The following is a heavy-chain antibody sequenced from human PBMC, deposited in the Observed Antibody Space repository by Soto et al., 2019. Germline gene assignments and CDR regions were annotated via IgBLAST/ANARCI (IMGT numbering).Heavy chain of an antibody. J-gene: IGHJ4*02. CDR2: IKHDTSEA. D-gene: IGHD3-16*02. V-gene: IGHV3-7*03. CDR3: ARDGLLFSGPYRPSRFDY. CDR1: GFKFSDYW. Sequence: GGSLRLSCAASGFKFSDYWMSWVRQAPGKGLEWVGNIKHDTSEAHYADSVKGRFTITRDNIKNFLFLQMNGLRSDDTASYYCARDGLLFSGPYRPSRFDYWGLGTLVTV.